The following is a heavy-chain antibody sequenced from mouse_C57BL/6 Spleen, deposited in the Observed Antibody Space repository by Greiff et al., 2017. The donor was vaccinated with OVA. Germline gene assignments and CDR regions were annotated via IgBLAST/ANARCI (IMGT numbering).Heavy chain of an antibody. CDR2: IYPGSGST. V-gene: IGHV1-55*01. D-gene: IGHD1-1*01. J-gene: IGHJ4*01. CDR1: GYTFTSYW. CDR3: ARRVVATEYAMDY. Sequence: QVQLQQPGAELVKPGASVKMSCKASGYTFTSYWITWVKQRPGQGLEWIGDIYPGSGSTNYNEKFKSKATLTVDTSSSTAYMQLSSLTSEDSAVYYCARRVVATEYAMDYWGQGTSVTVSS.